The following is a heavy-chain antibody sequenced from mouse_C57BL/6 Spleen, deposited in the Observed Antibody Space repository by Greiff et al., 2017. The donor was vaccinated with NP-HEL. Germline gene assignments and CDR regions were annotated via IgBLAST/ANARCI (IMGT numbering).Heavy chain of an antibody. CDR2: IYPGDGDT. CDR3: ARPYYGSSYDYFDY. Sequence: QVQLQQSGAELVKPGASVKISCKASGYAFSSYWMNWVKQRPGKGLEWIGQIYPGDGDTNYNGKFKGKATLTADKSSSTAYMQLSSLTAEDSAVYFCARPYYGSSYDYFDYWGQGTTLTVSS. CDR1: GYAFSSYW. J-gene: IGHJ2*01. D-gene: IGHD1-1*01. V-gene: IGHV1-80*01.